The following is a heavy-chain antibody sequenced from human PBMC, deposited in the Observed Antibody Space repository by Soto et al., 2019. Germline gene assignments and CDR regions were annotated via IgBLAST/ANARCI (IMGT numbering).Heavy chain of an antibody. CDR3: TKTGGILGTGYPPGPLAE. D-gene: IGHD3-9*01. Sequence: GGSLRLSCAASGITFNSQTMGCVRQGPGKGLEWVALISGSGTTTYYADSVKGRFDVSRDNSKNEVYLQLNSLRAEDTAVYFCTKTGGILGTGYPPGPLAEGARGPLLTFSS. CDR1: GITFNSQT. J-gene: IGHJ4*02. CDR2: ISGSGTTT. V-gene: IGHV3-23*01.